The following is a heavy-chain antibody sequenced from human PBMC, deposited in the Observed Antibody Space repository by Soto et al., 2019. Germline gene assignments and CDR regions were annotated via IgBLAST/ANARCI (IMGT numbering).Heavy chain of an antibody. Sequence: PWATLSLTYSASYGSMRSGGYYLSCIRQPPGKGLEWIGFIHYSGSTLYSPSLKSRVTISIETSASQFSLKLSSVTAADTAAYYCLRCKGNDDSSSWLYWGQGTPVSVSS. J-gene: IGHJ4*01. CDR2: IHYSGST. D-gene: IGHD6-13*01. CDR1: YGSMRSGGYY. CDR3: LRCKGNDDSSSWLY. V-gene: IGHV4-31*03.